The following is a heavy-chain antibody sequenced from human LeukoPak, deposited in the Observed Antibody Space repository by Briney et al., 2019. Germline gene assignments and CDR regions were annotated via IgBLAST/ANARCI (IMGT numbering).Heavy chain of an antibody. V-gene: IGHV3-23*01. CDR2: ISGSGGST. Sequence: GGSLRLSCAASGFTFSSYAMSWVRQAPGKGLEWVSAISGSGGSTYYADSVKGRFTISRDNSKNTVFLQMNGVRVEDTAVYFCAKAGRGRDTSHYYFDSWGQGIQVSVSS. J-gene: IGHJ4*02. D-gene: IGHD3-10*01. CDR1: GFTFSSYA. CDR3: AKAGRGRDTSHYYFDS.